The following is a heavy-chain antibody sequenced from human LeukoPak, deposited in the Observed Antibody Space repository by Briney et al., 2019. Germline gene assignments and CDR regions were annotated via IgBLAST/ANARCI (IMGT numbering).Heavy chain of an antibody. V-gene: IGHV3-23*01. J-gene: IGHJ4*02. CDR1: GFTFSSYA. D-gene: IGHD6-13*01. CDR2: ISGSGGST. CDR3: TTDVPFSRWDY. Sequence: PGGSLRLSCAASGFTFSSYAMSWVRQAPGKGLEWVSAISGSGGSTYYADSVKGRFTISRDNSKNTLYLQMNSLKTEDTAVYYCTTDVPFSRWDYWGQGTLVTVSS.